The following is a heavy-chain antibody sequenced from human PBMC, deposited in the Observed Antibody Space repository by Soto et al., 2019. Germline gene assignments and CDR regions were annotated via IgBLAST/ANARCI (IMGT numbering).Heavy chain of an antibody. CDR3: TRGQRWLQFGATGYL. CDR1: GGSINSGDYY. D-gene: IGHD5-12*01. V-gene: IGHV4-30-4*01. J-gene: IGHJ4*02. CDR2: IYYTGVT. Sequence: SETLSLTCTVSGGSINSGDYYWSWIRQPPGKGLEWIGHIYYTGVTYYGPSLQSRVSMSVDTSKNQFSLELNSVTAADTAVDYCTRGQRWLQFGATGYLWGEATLVTVSS.